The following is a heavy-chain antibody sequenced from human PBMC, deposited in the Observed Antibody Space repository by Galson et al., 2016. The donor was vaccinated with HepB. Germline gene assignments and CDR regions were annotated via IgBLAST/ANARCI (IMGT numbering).Heavy chain of an antibody. CDR1: YW. D-gene: IGHD6-19*01. Sequence: YWLGWVRQMPGKGLEWMGVIYPGDSETTYSPSFRGQVTMSVDKSISTAYLQWSSLKASDSAMYFCARQRGVGGWYFDSWGQGTLVTVSS. J-gene: IGHJ4*02. V-gene: IGHV5-51*01. CDR2: IYPGDSET. CDR3: ARQRGVGGWYFDS.